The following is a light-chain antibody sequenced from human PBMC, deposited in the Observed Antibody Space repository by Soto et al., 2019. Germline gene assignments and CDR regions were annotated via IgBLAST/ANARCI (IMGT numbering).Light chain of an antibody. J-gene: IGKJ1*01. CDR2: AAS. V-gene: IGKV3-20*01. Sequence: EIVLTQSPGTLSLSPGERATLPCRASQSVSSSDLAWYQQKPGQAPRLLIYAASSRATGIPDRFSGSGSGTDFTLTISRLEPEDFAVYYCQQFGRSSWTFGQGTKVEMK. CDR3: QQFGRSSWT. CDR1: QSVSSSD.